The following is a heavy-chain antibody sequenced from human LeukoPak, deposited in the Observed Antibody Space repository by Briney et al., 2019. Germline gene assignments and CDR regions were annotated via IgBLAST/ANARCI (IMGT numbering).Heavy chain of an antibody. CDR1: GFTFSSYE. Sequence: GGSLRLSCAASGFTFSSYEMNWVRQAPGKGLEWVSAISGSGGSTYYADSVKGRFTISRDNSKNTLYLQMNSLRAEDTAVYYCAKGGTMVRGVMRFDPWGQGTLVTVSS. CDR3: AKGGTMVRGVMRFDP. V-gene: IGHV3-23*01. CDR2: ISGSGGST. D-gene: IGHD3-10*01. J-gene: IGHJ5*02.